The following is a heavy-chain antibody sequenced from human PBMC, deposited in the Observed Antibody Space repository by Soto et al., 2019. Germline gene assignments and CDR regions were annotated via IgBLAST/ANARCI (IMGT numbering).Heavy chain of an antibody. J-gene: IGHJ5*02. V-gene: IGHV1-46*01. Sequence: QVQLAQSGAEVKKPGASVKVSCKASGYTFTRYSMHWVRQAPGQGLEWMGTVNPSGISSTYATSSTYALQFRDRVIMTPDTSTTTVYMGLGGLRSDDTAVYYCARGGGGIYCGSGSCQTGDHWGQGTLVTVSS. D-gene: IGHD2-21*01. CDR1: GYTFTRYS. CDR3: ARGGGGIYCGSGSCQTGDH. CDR2: VNPSGISSTYATSS.